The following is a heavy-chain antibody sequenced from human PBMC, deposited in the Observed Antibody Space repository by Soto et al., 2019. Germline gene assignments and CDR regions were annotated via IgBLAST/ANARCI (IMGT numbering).Heavy chain of an antibody. V-gene: IGHV1-69*02. CDR2: IIPILGIA. D-gene: IGHD2-15*01. CDR3: ARTYSPPFDN. J-gene: IGHJ4*02. Sequence: SVKVSCKASGGTFSSYTISWVRQAPGQGLEWMGRIIPILGIANYAQKFQGRVTITRDTSASTAYMELSSLRSEDTAVYYCARTYSPPFDNWGQGTLVTVSS. CDR1: GGTFSSYT.